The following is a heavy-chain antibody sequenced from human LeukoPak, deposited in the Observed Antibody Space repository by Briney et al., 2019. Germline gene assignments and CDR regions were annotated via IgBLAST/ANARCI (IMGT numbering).Heavy chain of an antibody. V-gene: IGHV3-48*03. CDR3: ARDMTLAWYGGLDY. J-gene: IGHJ4*02. CDR2: ISSSGSTI. CDR1: GFTFSSYE. Sequence: PGGSLRLSCAASGFTFSSYEMNWVRQAPGKGLEWVSYISSSGSTIYYADSVKGRFTISRDNAKNSVYLQMNSLRAEDTAVYYCARDMTLAWYGGLDYWGQGTLVTVSS. D-gene: IGHD4-23*01.